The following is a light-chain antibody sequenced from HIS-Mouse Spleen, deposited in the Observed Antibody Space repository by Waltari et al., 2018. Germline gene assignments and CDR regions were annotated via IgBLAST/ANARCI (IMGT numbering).Light chain of an antibody. CDR1: SSYVGSYNL. V-gene: IGLV2-23*01. Sequence: QSALTQPASVSGSPGQSITISCTGTSSYVGSYNLVSWYQQHPGKAPKLMIYEGSKRPSGVSKRFSGSKSGNTASLTISGLQAEDEADYYCCSYAGSSTSVVFGGGTKLTVL. J-gene: IGLJ2*01. CDR2: EGS. CDR3: CSYAGSSTSVV.